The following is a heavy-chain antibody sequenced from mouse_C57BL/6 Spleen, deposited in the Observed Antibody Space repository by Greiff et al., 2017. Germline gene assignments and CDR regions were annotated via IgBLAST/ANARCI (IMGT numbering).Heavy chain of an antibody. Sequence: EVKLQPSGPELVKPGASVKMSCKASGYTFTDYNMHWVKQSHGKSLEWIGYINPNNGGTSYNQKFKGKATLTVNKSSSTAYMELRSLTSEDSAVYYCARSDDYDWFAYWGQGTLVTVSA. CDR1: GYTFTDYN. CDR3: ARSDDYDWFAY. V-gene: IGHV1-22*01. CDR2: INPNNGGT. D-gene: IGHD2-4*01. J-gene: IGHJ3*01.